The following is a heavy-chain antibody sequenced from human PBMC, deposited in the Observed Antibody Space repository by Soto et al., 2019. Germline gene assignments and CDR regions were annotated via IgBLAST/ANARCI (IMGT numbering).Heavy chain of an antibody. CDR3: ASLAPPYYDYVWGSYRYAP. Sequence: PSETLSLTCTVSGGSISSYYWSWIRQPPGKGLEWIGYIDYSGSTNYNPSLKRRVTISVDTSKNQFSLKLSSVTAADTAVYYCASLAPPYYDYVWGSYRYAPWGQGTLVTVS. J-gene: IGHJ5*02. D-gene: IGHD3-16*02. CDR2: IDYSGST. V-gene: IGHV4-59*01. CDR1: GGSISSYY.